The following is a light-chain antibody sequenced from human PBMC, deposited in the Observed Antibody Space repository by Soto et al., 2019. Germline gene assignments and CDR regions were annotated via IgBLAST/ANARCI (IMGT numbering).Light chain of an antibody. CDR1: QRVSSH. J-gene: IGKJ1*01. Sequence: ETVMTQSPVTLSVSPGDTATLSCRASQRVSSHLAWYQQKPGQAPRLLIYAASTRATGIPVRFSGSGSETEFTLTIRSLQSEDSALYYRHQYNNWPWTFGQGTKVDI. CDR2: AAS. V-gene: IGKV3-15*01. CDR3: HQYNNWPWT.